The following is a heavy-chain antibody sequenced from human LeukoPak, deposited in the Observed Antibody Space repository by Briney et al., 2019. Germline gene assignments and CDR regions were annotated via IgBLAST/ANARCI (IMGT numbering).Heavy chain of an antibody. CDR1: DDSISRDF. J-gene: IGHJ4*02. Sequence: SETLTLTCTASDDSISRDFWTWIWQPPGKGLEWIGYIRYSGRNEYNPSLKSRVTISIQTSKNQFSLKLTSVTAADTAIYYCARLPDVSGWPFDYWGQGILVTVSS. V-gene: IGHV4-59*01. D-gene: IGHD6-19*01. CDR3: ARLPDVSGWPFDY. CDR2: IRYSGRN.